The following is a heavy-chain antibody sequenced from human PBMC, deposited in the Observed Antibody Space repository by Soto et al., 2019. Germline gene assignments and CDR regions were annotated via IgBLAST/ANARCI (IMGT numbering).Heavy chain of an antibody. V-gene: IGHV1-18*01. CDR1: GYTFTRYG. CDR2: ISAYNGNT. Sequence: ASVTVSCKASGYTFTRYGIIWVRQAPGQGLEWMGWISAYNGNTNYAQKLQGRVTMTTDTSTSTAYMELRSLRSDDTAVYYCATNWNFGMDVWGQGTTVTVSS. CDR3: ATNWNFGMDV. J-gene: IGHJ6*02. D-gene: IGHD1-20*01.